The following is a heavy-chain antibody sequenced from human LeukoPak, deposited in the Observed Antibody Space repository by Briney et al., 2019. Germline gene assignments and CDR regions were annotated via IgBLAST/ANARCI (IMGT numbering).Heavy chain of an antibody. V-gene: IGHV3-7*01. CDR3: ARDPGHNGWYGDN. CDR2: ITPDGSET. Sequence: GGSLRLSCAASGFTFTNYWMSWVRQATGRGREWVANITPDGSETCYVDSVEGRFSFSRDNAKNSLYLQMNSLRAEDTAIYYCARDPGHNGWYGDNWGQGTLVTVSS. CDR1: GFTFTNYW. D-gene: IGHD6-19*01. J-gene: IGHJ4*02.